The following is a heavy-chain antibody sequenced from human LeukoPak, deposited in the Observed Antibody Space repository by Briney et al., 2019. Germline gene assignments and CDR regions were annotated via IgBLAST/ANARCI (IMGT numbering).Heavy chain of an antibody. CDR1: GGSINSYY. Sequence: PSETLSPTCTVSGGSINSYYWSWIRQPPGKGLEWIGYIYYSGSTNYNPSLKSRVTISVDTSKNRFSLKMSSVTAADTAVYYCARARDGHINNWFDPWGQGTLVIVSS. CDR2: IYYSGST. V-gene: IGHV4-59*01. CDR3: ARARDGHINNWFDP. D-gene: IGHD5-24*01. J-gene: IGHJ5*02.